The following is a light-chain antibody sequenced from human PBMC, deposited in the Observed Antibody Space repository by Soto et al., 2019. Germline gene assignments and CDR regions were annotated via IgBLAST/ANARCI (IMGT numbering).Light chain of an antibody. J-gene: IGLJ1*01. Sequence: QSVLTQPASVSGSPGQSITISCTGTSGDVGGFNYVSWYQQHPGKAPKLMIYEVTRRPSGVSDRFSASKSGNTASLTISGLEAEDEADYYCSSFSSSPSLYVFGTGTKGTVL. CDR2: EVT. CDR1: SGDVGGFNY. CDR3: SSFSSSPSLYV. V-gene: IGLV2-14*01.